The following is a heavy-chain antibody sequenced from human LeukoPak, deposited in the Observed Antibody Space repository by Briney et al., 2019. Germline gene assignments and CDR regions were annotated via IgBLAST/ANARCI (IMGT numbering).Heavy chain of an antibody. CDR1: GGSVSDYY. V-gene: IGHV4-59*02. Sequence: PSETLSLTCTISGGSVSDYYWSWIRQSPGKGLEWIGYIYHTGSTSYSPSLKSRVTISADTSQNQFSLKLSSVTAADTAVYYCARASLWNYGFDYWGQGTLVTVSS. D-gene: IGHD1-7*01. J-gene: IGHJ4*02. CDR2: IYHTGST. CDR3: ARASLWNYGFDY.